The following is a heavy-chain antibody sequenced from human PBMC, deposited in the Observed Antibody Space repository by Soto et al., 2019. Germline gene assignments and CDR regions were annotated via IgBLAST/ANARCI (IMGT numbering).Heavy chain of an antibody. Sequence: SETLSLTCAVYGGSFSGYYWSWIRQPPGKGLEWIGEINHSGSTNYNPSLKSRVTTSVDTSKNQFSLKLSSVTAADTAVYYCARVRAVVTPRDYYYYGMDVWGQGTTVTVSS. CDR2: INHSGST. CDR1: GGSFSGYY. D-gene: IGHD2-15*01. CDR3: ARVRAVVTPRDYYYYGMDV. V-gene: IGHV4-34*01. J-gene: IGHJ6*02.